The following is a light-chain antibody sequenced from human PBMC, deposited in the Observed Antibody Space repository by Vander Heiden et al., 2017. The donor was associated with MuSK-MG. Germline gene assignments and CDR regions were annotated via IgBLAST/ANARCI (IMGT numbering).Light chain of an antibody. CDR1: QSIGTY. V-gene: IGKV1-39*01. Sequence: DLQMTQSPSSLSASVRDRVTIACRASQSIGTYLSWYQQKPGKAPKLLIYAASSLESGVPSRFSGSGSGTDFTLSISRLQPEDFATYYCQQRDSTPWTFGQGTKVEI. CDR2: AAS. J-gene: IGKJ1*01. CDR3: QQRDSTPWT.